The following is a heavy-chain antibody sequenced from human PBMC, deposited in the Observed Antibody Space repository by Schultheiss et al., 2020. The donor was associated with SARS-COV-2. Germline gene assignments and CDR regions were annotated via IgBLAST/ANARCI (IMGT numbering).Heavy chain of an antibody. CDR1: GFTFSSYA. V-gene: IGHV3-30*04. Sequence: GGSLRLSCAASGFTFSSYAMSWVRQAPGKGLEWVAVISYDGSNKYYADSVKGRFTISRDNSKNTLYLQMNSLRAEDTAVYYCARDGDGSSGSYYDSSGLRDYYYGMDVWGQGTTVTVSS. CDR2: ISYDGSNK. J-gene: IGHJ6*02. CDR3: ARDGDGSSGSYYDSSGLRDYYYGMDV. D-gene: IGHD3-22*01.